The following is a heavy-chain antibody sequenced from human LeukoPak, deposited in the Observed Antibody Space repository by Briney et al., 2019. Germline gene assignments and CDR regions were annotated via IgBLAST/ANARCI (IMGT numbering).Heavy chain of an antibody. CDR3: AKDVVWAGTDYFDY. CDR2: ISGSGGST. D-gene: IGHD1-1*01. J-gene: IGHJ4*02. CDR1: GFTVSTAL. Sequence: PGGSLRLSCTVSGFTVSTALMDWVRQAPGKGLEWVSAISGSGGSTYYADSVKGRFTISRDNSKNTLYLQMNSLRAEDTAVYYCAKDVVWAGTDYFDYWGQGTLVTVSS. V-gene: IGHV3-23*01.